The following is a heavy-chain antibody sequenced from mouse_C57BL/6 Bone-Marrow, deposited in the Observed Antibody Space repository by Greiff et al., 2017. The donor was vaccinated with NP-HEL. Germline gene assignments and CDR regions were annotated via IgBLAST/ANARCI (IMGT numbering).Heavy chain of an antibody. D-gene: IGHD1-1*01. CDR1: GFTFSSYA. Sequence: DVMLVESGGGLVKPGGSLKLSCAASGFTFSSYAMSWVRQTPEKRLEWVATISDGGSYTYYPDNVKGRFTISRDNAKNNLYLQMSHLKSEDTAMYYCARDGNYYGSSYWYFDVWGTGTTVTVSS. CDR3: ARDGNYYGSSYWYFDV. CDR2: ISDGGSYT. J-gene: IGHJ1*03. V-gene: IGHV5-4*03.